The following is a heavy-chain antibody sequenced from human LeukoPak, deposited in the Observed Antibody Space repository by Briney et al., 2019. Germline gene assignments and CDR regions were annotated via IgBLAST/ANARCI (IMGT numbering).Heavy chain of an antibody. D-gene: IGHD2-2*01. CDR2: ISHDGSNE. CDR1: GFIFDNFG. CDR3: AKVGKGQLLEAFDI. J-gene: IGHJ3*02. Sequence: GGSLRLSCAASGFIFDNFGMHWVRQVPGKGLEWQALISHDGSNEYYGDFVKGRFTTSRDNSKNTVYLQMNALRPEDTAMYYCAKVGKGQLLEAFDIWGQGTMVTVSP. V-gene: IGHV3-30*18.